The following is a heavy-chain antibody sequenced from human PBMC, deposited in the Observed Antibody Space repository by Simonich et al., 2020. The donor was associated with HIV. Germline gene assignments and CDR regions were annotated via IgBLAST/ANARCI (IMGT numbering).Heavy chain of an antibody. CDR2: INHSGST. CDR1: GGSFSGYY. Sequence: QVQLQQWGAGLLKPSETLSLTCAVYGGSFSGYYWSWIRQPPGKGLEWIGEINHSGSTNYNPSLKSRVTISLDTSKNQFSLKLSSVTAADTAVYYCARHRGAGYFDYWGQGTLVTVSS. J-gene: IGHJ4*02. CDR3: ARHRGAGYFDY. V-gene: IGHV4-34*01.